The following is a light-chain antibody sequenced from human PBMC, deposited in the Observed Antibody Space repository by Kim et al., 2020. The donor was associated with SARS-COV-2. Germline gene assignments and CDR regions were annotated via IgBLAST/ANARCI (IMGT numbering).Light chain of an antibody. V-gene: IGLV1-40*01. J-gene: IGLJ2*01. Sequence: QPVLTQPPSVSGAPGQRVTISCTGSSSNIGTGYDVHWYQQLPGTAPKLLIYANTKRPSGVPDRFSASKSGTSASLAITGLQAEDEADYYCQSYDSSLSGSVFGGGTQLTVL. CDR2: ANT. CDR3: QSYDSSLSGSV. CDR1: SSNIGTGYD.